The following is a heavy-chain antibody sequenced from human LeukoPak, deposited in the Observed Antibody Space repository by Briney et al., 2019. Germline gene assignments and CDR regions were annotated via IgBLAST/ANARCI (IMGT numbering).Heavy chain of an antibody. CDR3: GGGYPAAGAFDI. V-gene: IGHV1-69*01. D-gene: IGHD5-12*01. J-gene: IGHJ3*02. Sequence: ASVKVSCKASVGIFSSYAISWVRQSPGQGLEWMGGMIPIFGTANYAQKFQGRVTITADESRSAAYLGLSSMRSEDTAVYYCGGGYPAAGAFDIWGQGTMVTVSS. CDR2: MIPIFGTA. CDR1: VGIFSSYA.